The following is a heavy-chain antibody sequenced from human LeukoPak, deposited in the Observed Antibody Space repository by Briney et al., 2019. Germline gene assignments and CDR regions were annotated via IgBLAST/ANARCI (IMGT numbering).Heavy chain of an antibody. Sequence: PGGSLRLSCAASGFTFSSYGMHWVRQAPGKGLEWVAFIRYDGSNKYYADSVKGRFTISRDNSKNTLYLQMNSLRAEDTAVYYCARDSGIAAPSAFDYWGQGTLVTVSS. CDR2: IRYDGSNK. D-gene: IGHD6-6*01. CDR3: ARDSGIAAPSAFDY. J-gene: IGHJ4*02. CDR1: GFTFSSYG. V-gene: IGHV3-30*02.